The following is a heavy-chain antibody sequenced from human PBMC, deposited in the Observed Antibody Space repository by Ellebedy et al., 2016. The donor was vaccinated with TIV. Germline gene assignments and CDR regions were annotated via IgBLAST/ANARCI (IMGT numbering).Heavy chain of an antibody. CDR2: ISHDGSNT. CDR1: GFTFSSYV. Sequence: GESLKISCAASGFTFSSYVIHWVRQAPGKGLEWVAVISHDGSNTYYTDSVKGRFTISRDDSKNTLYLQMNSLRVEDTAVYYCAREYYYDRSASPSFYFDYWGQGTLVTVSP. CDR3: AREYYYDRSASPSFYFDY. V-gene: IGHV3-30-3*01. J-gene: IGHJ4*02. D-gene: IGHD3-22*01.